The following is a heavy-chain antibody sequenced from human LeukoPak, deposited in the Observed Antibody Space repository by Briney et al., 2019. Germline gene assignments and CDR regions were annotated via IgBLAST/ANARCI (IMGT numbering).Heavy chain of an antibody. D-gene: IGHD6-6*01. CDR2: IIPIFGTA. V-gene: IGHV1-69*13. J-gene: IGHJ4*02. Sequence: VASVKVSCKASGGTFSSYAISWVRQAPGQGLEWMGGIIPIFGTANYAQKFQGRVTITADESTSTAYMELSSLRSEDTAVYYCARGTAARLDYWGQGTLVTVSS. CDR3: ARGTAARLDY. CDR1: GGTFSSYA.